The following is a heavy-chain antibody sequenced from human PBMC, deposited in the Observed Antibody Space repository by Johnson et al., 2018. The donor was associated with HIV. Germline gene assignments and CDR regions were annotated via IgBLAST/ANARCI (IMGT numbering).Heavy chain of an antibody. CDR3: AKEQPARAFDI. J-gene: IGHJ3*02. CDR1: GFTFSSYG. V-gene: IGHV3-30*02. CDR2: IRYDGSNK. Sequence: QVQLVESGGGVVQPGRSLRLSCAASGFTFSSYGMHWVRQAPGKGLEWVAVIRYDGSNKYYADSVKGRFTISRDNSKNTLYLQMNSLRAEDTAVYYCAKEQPARAFDIWGQGTMVTVSS. D-gene: IGHD5-18*01.